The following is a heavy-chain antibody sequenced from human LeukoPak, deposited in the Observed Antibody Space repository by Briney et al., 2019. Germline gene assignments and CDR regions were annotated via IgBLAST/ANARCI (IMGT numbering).Heavy chain of an antibody. CDR1: GLTFSNYA. Sequence: GGSLRLSCAASGLTFSNYAMSWVRQAPGKGLDWVSTISGSGGVTYYPDSVRGRFTISRDNSRNTLHLQMDSLRDEDTAIYYCALWPEGATPKFHNWGQGTLVTVSS. CDR2: ISGSGGVT. V-gene: IGHV3-23*01. J-gene: IGHJ4*02. CDR3: ALWPEGATPKFHN. D-gene: IGHD1-26*01.